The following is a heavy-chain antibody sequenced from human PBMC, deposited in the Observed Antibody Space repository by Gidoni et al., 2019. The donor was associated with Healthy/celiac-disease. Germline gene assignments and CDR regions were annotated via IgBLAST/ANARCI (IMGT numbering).Heavy chain of an antibody. J-gene: IGHJ2*01. CDR2: INHSGST. V-gene: IGHV4-34*01. CDR3: ARRTVTTHWYFDL. Sequence: QVQLQQWGAGLLKPSETLSLTCAVYGGSFSGYYWSWIRQPPGKGLEWIGEINHSGSTNYNPSLKSRVTISVDTSKNQFSLKLSSVTAADTAVYYCARRTVTTHWYFDLWGRGTLVTVSS. CDR1: GGSFSGYY. D-gene: IGHD4-17*01.